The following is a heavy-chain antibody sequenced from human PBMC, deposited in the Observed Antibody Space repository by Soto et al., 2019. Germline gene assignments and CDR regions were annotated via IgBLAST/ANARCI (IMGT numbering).Heavy chain of an antibody. CDR1: GFNLRDQA. J-gene: IGHJ4*02. Sequence: PGGSLRLSCTASGFNLRDQALSWVRQAPGGGLEWVSGISGMEDRTNYADFVKGLFFISKDRAKNTLNLQMNVLRDDDTAVYYCAKTYTGGWGQGTQVTVSS. D-gene: IGHD3-10*01. CDR3: AKTYTGG. V-gene: IGHV3-23*01. CDR2: ISGMEDRT.